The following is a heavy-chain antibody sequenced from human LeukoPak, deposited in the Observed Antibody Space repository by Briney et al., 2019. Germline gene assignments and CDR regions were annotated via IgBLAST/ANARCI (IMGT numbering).Heavy chain of an antibody. D-gene: IGHD5-18*01. CDR1: GRSISSYY. CDR2: IYYSWST. V-gene: IGHV4-59*08. J-gene: IGHJ4*02. Sequence: PSETLALTCTVSGRSISSYYWSWIRQPPGKGLGWIGYIYYSWSTNYNPSLKSRVTISEDTSKNQFSLKLSSVTAADTAVYYCASRGYSYGPSDYWGQGTLVTVSS. CDR3: ASRGYSYGPSDY.